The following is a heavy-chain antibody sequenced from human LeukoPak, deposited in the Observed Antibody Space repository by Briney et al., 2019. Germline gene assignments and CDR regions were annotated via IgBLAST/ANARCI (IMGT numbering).Heavy chain of an antibody. D-gene: IGHD6-13*01. CDR3: AKDRSSSSWFPDY. CDR2: ISWNSGSI. J-gene: IGHJ4*02. V-gene: IGHV3-9*01. Sequence: PGGSLRLSCAASGFTFDDYAMHWVRQAPGKGLEWVSGISWNSGSIGYADSVKGRFTISRDNAKNSLYPQMNSLRAEDTALYYCAKDRSSSSWFPDYWGQGTLVTVSS. CDR1: GFTFDDYA.